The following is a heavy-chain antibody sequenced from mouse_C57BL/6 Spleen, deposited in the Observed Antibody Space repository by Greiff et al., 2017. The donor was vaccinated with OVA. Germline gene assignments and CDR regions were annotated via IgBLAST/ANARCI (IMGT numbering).Heavy chain of an antibody. D-gene: IGHD2-2*01. J-gene: IGHJ2*01. V-gene: IGHV1-15*01. CDR1: GYTFTDYE. CDR3: TRLYYGYDGVYYFDY. Sequence: QVQLKQSGAELVRPGASVTLSCKASGYTFTDYEMHWVKQTPVHGLEWIGAIDPETGGTAYNQKFKGKAILTADKSSSTAYMELRSLTSEDSAVYYCTRLYYGYDGVYYFDYWGQGTTLTVSS. CDR2: IDPETGGT.